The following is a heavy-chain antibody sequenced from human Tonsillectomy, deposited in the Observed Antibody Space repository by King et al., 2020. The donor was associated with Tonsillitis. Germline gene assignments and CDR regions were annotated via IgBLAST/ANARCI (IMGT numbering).Heavy chain of an antibody. J-gene: IGHJ6*03. CDR2: ISGSGGST. Sequence: VQLVESGGGLVQPGGSLRLSCAASGFTFSSYAMSWVRQAPGKGLEWVSAISGSGGSTYYADSVKGRFTISRDNSKNTLYLQMNSLRTEDTAVYYCAKEGPGQGYYYYYMDVWGKGTTVTVSS. CDR3: AKEGPGQGYYYYYMDV. CDR1: GFTFSSYA. V-gene: IGHV3-23*04.